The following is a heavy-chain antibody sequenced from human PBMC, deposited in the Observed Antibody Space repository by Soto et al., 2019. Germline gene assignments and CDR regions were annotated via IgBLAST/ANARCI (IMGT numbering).Heavy chain of an antibody. CDR3: ARVPAAAAGRALNEY. Sequence: QVQLVQSGAEVKKPGSSVKVSCKASGGTFSSYTTSWVRQAPGQGLEWMGRIIPILGIANYAQKFQGRVTITAEKSTSTAYMELSSLRSEDTAVYYCARVPAAAAGRALNEYWGQGTLVTVSS. J-gene: IGHJ4*02. CDR2: IIPILGIA. V-gene: IGHV1-69*02. CDR1: GGTFSSYT. D-gene: IGHD6-13*01.